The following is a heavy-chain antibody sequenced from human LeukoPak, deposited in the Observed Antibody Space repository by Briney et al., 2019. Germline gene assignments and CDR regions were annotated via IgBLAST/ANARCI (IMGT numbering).Heavy chain of an antibody. CDR2: INPSGGST. Sequence: ASVKVSCKASGYTFTGYYMHWVRQAPGQGLEWMGIINPSGGSTRYAQEFQGRVTMTRDMPTSTVYMELSSLRSEDTAVYYCARGASGPKDYWGQGTLVTISS. J-gene: IGHJ4*02. CDR1: GYTFTGYY. CDR3: ARGASGPKDY. D-gene: IGHD1-26*01. V-gene: IGHV1-46*01.